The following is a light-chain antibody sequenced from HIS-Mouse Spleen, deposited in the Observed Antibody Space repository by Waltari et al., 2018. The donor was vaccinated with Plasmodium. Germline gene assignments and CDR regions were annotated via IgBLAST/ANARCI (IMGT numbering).Light chain of an antibody. CDR3: QQYNSYSYT. Sequence: DIQMTQSPSTLSASVGDRVTITCRASQSISRWLAGYQQKPGKAPKHLIYKASSLESGVPSRFSGSGSGTEFTLTISSLQPDDFATYYCQQYNSYSYTFGQGTKLEIK. V-gene: IGKV1-5*03. CDR2: KAS. CDR1: QSISRW. J-gene: IGKJ2*01.